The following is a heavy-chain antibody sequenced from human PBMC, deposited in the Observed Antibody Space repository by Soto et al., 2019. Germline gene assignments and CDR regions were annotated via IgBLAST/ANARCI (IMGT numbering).Heavy chain of an antibody. CDR2: INHSGST. V-gene: IGHV4-34*01. Sequence: LRLSCVASGFTFSSYAMSWIRQPPGKGLEWIGEINHSGSTNYNPSLKSRVTISVDTSKNQFSLKLSSVTAADTAVYYCARMTTVTTSDYWGQGTLVTVSS. CDR1: GFTFSSYA. J-gene: IGHJ4*02. D-gene: IGHD4-17*01. CDR3: ARMTTVTTSDY.